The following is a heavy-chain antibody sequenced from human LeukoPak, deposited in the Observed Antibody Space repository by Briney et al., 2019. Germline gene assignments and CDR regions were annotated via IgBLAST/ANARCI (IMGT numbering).Heavy chain of an antibody. CDR3: ARAVVVVIEGWFDP. CDR1: GGSISSGSYY. CDR2: IYTSGST. V-gene: IGHV4-61*02. D-gene: IGHD2-21*01. Sequence: SQTLSLTCTVSGGSISSGSYYWSWIRQPAGKGLEWIGRIYTSGSTNYNPSLKSRVTISVDTSKNQFSLKLSSVTAADTAVYYCARAVVVVIEGWFDPWGQGTLVTVSS. J-gene: IGHJ5*02.